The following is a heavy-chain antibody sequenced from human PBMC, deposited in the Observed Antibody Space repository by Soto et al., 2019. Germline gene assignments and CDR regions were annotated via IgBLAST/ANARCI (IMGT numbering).Heavy chain of an antibody. CDR1: GFTFSSHG. CDR2: ISDDGSER. Sequence: QVQLVESGGGVVQPGRSLRLSCVASGFTFSSHGMHWVRQAPGKGLEWVAVISDDGSERSYAASVKGRFTISRDYSQSTVYLQMNSLRTEDTAVYYCAKDVTSRGTGWFDPWGQGTLVTVSS. V-gene: IGHV3-30*18. CDR3: AKDVTSRGTGWFDP. D-gene: IGHD2-15*01. J-gene: IGHJ5*02.